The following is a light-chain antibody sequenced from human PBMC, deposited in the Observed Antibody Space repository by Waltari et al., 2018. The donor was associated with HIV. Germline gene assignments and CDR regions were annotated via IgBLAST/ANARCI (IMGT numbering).Light chain of an antibody. CDR1: SVGSNY. CDR3: ATWDDWLSGWV. CDR2: RNN. Sequence: QSVVTQPPSASGTPGQRVTISCSGSSVGSNYVYWYQQLPGTAPKLLIYRNNQPPSGVPYRFSGSRSDTSVSLAISGLRSEDEADYYCATWDDWLSGWVFGGGTKLTVL. J-gene: IGLJ3*02. V-gene: IGLV1-47*01.